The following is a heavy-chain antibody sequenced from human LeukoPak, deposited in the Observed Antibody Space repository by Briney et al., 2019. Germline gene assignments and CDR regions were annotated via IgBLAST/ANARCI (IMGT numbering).Heavy chain of an antibody. CDR3: AKNPLVSGTIYFDS. Sequence: PGGSLRLSCAASGFTFSSHAMSWVRQAPGKGLEWVSSISGSGDNRNYADPVKGRFTISRDNSMCTLYLEMNSLRAEATAIYYCAKNPLVSGTIYFDSWGQGTLLTVSS. V-gene: IGHV3-23*01. J-gene: IGHJ4*02. D-gene: IGHD6-19*01. CDR1: GFTFSSHA. CDR2: ISGSGDNR.